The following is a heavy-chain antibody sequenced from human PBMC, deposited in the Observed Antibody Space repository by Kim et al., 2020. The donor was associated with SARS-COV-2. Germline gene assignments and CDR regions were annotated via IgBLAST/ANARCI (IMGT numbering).Heavy chain of an antibody. Sequence: SETLSLTCTVSGVSVNSGSYYWSWIRQPPGKGLEWIGYIYYTGSTKYNPSLKSRVTISVDTSKNQFSLQLSSVTAADTAVYYCARDRNCGGDCYIEAWGQGTLVTVSS. CDR2: IYYTGST. V-gene: IGHV4-61*01. J-gene: IGHJ5*02. D-gene: IGHD2-21*02. CDR1: GVSVNSGSYY. CDR3: ARDRNCGGDCYIEA.